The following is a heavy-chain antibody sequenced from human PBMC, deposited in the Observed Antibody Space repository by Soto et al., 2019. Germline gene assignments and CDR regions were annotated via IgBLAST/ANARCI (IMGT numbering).Heavy chain of an antibody. Sequence: GGSLRLSCAASGFTFSTFAMHWVRQAPGKGLDWVAVISYDGSNKYYADSVKGRFTISRDNSKNTLYLQMNSLRAEDTAVYYCARDPAGGSGYYYLFDYWGQGTLVTVSS. CDR3: ARDPAGGSGYYYLFDY. CDR1: GFTFSTFA. J-gene: IGHJ4*02. D-gene: IGHD3-22*01. V-gene: IGHV3-30-3*01. CDR2: ISYDGSNK.